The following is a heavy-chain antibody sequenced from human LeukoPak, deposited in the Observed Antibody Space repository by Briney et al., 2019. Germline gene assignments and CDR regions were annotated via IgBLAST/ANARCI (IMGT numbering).Heavy chain of an antibody. CDR2: ISWNSGSI. D-gene: IGHD6-19*01. CDR1: GFTFDDYA. Sequence: GGSLRLSCAASGFTFDDYAMHWVRQAPGKGLEWVSGISWNSGSIGYADSVKGRFTISRDNAKNSLYLQMNSLRAEDMALYYRAKDWSRYSSGVENWFDPWGQGTLVTVPS. V-gene: IGHV3-9*03. CDR3: AKDWSRYSSGVENWFDP. J-gene: IGHJ5*02.